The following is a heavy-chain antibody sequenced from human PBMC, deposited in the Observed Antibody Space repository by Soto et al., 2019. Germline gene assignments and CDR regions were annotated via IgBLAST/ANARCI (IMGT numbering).Heavy chain of an antibody. V-gene: IGHV3-21*01. Sequence: GGSLRLSCAVSGFIFSRYSMNWVRQAPGKGLEWVSSICTSGSYIYDTDSGKGRFTISRDNTKDSLYLQMNSLRAEDTAIYYCARGSAFIGLDYWGQGTPVTVSS. CDR1: GFIFSRYS. J-gene: IGHJ4*02. CDR3: ARGSAFIGLDY. D-gene: IGHD1-26*01. CDR2: ICTSGSYI.